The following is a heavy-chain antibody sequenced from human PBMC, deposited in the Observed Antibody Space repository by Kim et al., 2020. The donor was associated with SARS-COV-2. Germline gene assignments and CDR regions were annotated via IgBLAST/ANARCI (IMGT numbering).Heavy chain of an antibody. CDR1: GGSISSYS. D-gene: IGHD5-18*01. J-gene: IGHJ4*02. CDR3: ARVRDTAMVIRGWPSKKYYFDY. CDR2: IYYSGST. V-gene: IGHV4-59*01. Sequence: SETLSLTCTVSGGSISSYSWSWIRQPPGKGLEWIGYIYYSGSTNYNLSLKSRVTISVDTSKNQFSLKLSSVTAADTAVYYCARVRDTAMVIRGWPSKKYYFDYWGQGTLVTVSS.